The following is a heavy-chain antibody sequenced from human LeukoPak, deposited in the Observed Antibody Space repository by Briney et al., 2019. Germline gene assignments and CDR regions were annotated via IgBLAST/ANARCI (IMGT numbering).Heavy chain of an antibody. Sequence: PGGSLRLSCAASGFTFSSYAMSWVRQAPGKGLEWVAFIRYDGSNKYYADSVKGRFTISRDNSKNTLYLQMNSLRAEDTAVYYCAKGSFKSSSWYLDYWGQGTLVTVSS. CDR3: AKGSFKSSSWYLDY. CDR2: IRYDGSNK. D-gene: IGHD6-13*01. CDR1: GFTFSSYA. V-gene: IGHV3-30*02. J-gene: IGHJ4*02.